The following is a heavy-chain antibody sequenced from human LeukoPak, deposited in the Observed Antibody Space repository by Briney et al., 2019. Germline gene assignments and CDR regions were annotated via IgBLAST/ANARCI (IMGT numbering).Heavy chain of an antibody. V-gene: IGHV4-39*01. CDR3: ARPPVYDSSGYYLSDWYFDL. J-gene: IGHJ2*01. Sequence: SETLSLTRTVSGVSISSSSYYWGWLRQPPGKGLEWIGSIYYSGSTYYNPSLKSRVTISVDTSKNQFSLKLSSVTAADTAVYYCARPPVYDSSGYYLSDWYFDLWGRGTLVTVSS. CDR2: IYYSGST. D-gene: IGHD3-22*01. CDR1: GVSISSSSYY.